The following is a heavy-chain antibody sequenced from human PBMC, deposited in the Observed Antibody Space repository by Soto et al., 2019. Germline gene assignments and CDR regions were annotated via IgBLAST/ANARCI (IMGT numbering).Heavy chain of an antibody. CDR3: ARSLRGYSGYSGY. CDR2: ISSSGSDT. CDR1: GFTFSDYY. V-gene: IGHV3-11*05. D-gene: IGHD5-12*01. Sequence: QVQLVESGGGLVTPGGCLRLSCAASGFTFSDYYMSWIRQAPGKGLEWVSYISSSGSDTNYADSVKGRFTVSRDNAKNSLYLQMNSLRAEDTAVYYCARSLRGYSGYSGYWGQGTLVTVSS. J-gene: IGHJ4*02.